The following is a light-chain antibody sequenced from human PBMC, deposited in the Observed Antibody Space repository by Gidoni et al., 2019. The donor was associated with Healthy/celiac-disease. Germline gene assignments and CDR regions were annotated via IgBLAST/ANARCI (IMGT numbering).Light chain of an antibody. CDR2: DVS. Sequence: QSALTQPRAVSGSPGQSVTISCTGTSSDVGGYNYVSWYQQHPGKAPKLMIYDVSKRPSGVPDRFSGSTSGNTASLTISGLQAEDEADYYCCSYAGSYTWVFGGGTTLPVL. CDR1: SSDVGGYNY. J-gene: IGLJ3*02. V-gene: IGLV2-11*01. CDR3: CSYAGSYTWV.